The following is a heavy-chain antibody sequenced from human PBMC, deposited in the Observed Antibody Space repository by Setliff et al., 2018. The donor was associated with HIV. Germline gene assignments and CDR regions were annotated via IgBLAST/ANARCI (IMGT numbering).Heavy chain of an antibody. CDR2: IKSKTDGGTT. CDR1: GFTFSNAW. D-gene: IGHD2-15*01. Sequence: GGSLRLSCAASGFTFSNAWMSWVRQAPGKGLEWVGRIKSKTDGGTTDYAAPVKGRFTISRDDSKNTLYLQMNSLKTEDTAVYYCARDVTVRLSVEYYFDYWGQGTLVTVSS. V-gene: IGHV3-15*01. J-gene: IGHJ4*02. CDR3: ARDVTVRLSVEYYFDY.